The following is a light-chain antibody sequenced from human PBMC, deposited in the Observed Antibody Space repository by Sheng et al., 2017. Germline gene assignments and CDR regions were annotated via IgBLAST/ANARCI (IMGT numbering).Light chain of an antibody. Sequence: DVVMTQSPLSLPVIPGEPASISCRSSQSLLHSNGYDYLDWYLQKPGQSPQLLIYLGSNRASGVPDRFSGSASGTDFTLKISRVEAEDVGIYYCMQALQTPFTFGQGTKLEI. CDR1: QSLLHSNGYDY. CDR3: MQALQTPFT. V-gene: IGKV2-28*01. J-gene: IGKJ2*01. CDR2: LGS.